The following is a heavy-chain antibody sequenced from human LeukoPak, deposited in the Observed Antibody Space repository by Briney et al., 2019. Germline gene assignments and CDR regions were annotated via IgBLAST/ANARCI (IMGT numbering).Heavy chain of an antibody. Sequence: EASVKVSCKASGCTFTGYYMHWVRQAPGQGLERMGWINPNSGGTNYAQKFQGRVTMTRDTSISTAYMELSRLRSDDTAVYYCARGVIAAAGTDDYWGQGTLVTVSS. CDR3: ARGVIAAAGTDDY. CDR1: GCTFTGYY. CDR2: INPNSGGT. V-gene: IGHV1-2*02. J-gene: IGHJ4*02. D-gene: IGHD6-13*01.